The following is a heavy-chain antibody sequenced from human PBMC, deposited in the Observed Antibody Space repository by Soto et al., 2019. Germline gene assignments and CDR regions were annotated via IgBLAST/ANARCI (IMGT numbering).Heavy chain of an antibody. CDR3: ARDCSTTKCYS. Sequence: GSLSLTCAASGFTYIWDAMSWVRQAPGKGLEWVSAFSGSSTSTYCADSVKGRFTISRDNSKNMVYLQMNSLRAEDTAVYYCARDCSTTKCYSWGQGTLVTVSS. J-gene: IGHJ4*02. V-gene: IGHV3-23*01. CDR1: GFTYIWDA. CDR2: FSGSSTST. D-gene: IGHD2-2*02.